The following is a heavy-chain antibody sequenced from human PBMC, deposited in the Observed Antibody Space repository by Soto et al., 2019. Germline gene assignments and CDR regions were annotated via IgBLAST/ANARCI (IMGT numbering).Heavy chain of an antibody. J-gene: IGHJ5*02. CDR1: GYTLTELS. CDR3: AKRDRSSWTYSNWFDP. D-gene: IGHD6-13*01. CDR2: FDPEDGET. V-gene: IGHV1-24*01. Sequence: ASVKVSCKVSGYTLTELSMHWVRQAPGKGLEWMGGFDPEDGETIYAQKFQGRVTMTEDTSTDTAYMELSSLRSEDTAVYYCAKRDRSSWTYSNWFDPWGQGALVTVSS.